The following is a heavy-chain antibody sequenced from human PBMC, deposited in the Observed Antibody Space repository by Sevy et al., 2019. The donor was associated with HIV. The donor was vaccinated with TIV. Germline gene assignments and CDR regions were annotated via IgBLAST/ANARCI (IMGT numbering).Heavy chain of an antibody. CDR2: ISSSSSDI. D-gene: IGHD3-22*01. CDR3: ASPLDYYDSPSAY. Sequence: GGSLRLSCAASGFTFSYYSMNWVHQAPGKGLEWVSSISSSSSDIYYAHSVKGRFTISRDNAKNSLYLQMNSLRAEDTAVYYCASPLDYYDSPSAYWGQGTLVTVSS. V-gene: IGHV3-21*01. CDR1: GFTFSYYS. J-gene: IGHJ4*02.